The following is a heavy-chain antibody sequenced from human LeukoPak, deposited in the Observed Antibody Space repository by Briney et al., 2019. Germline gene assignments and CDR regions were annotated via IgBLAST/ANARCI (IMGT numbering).Heavy chain of an antibody. J-gene: IGHJ4*02. CDR2: IYTSGST. CDR1: GGSISSYY. CDR3: ARDGSGYYHYFDY. V-gene: IGHV4-4*07. Sequence: SETLSLTCTVSGGSISSYYWSWIRQPAGKGLEWIGRIYTSGSTNYNPSLKSRVTISVDRSKSQFSLKLSSVTAADTAVYYCARDGSGYYHYFDYWGQGTLVTVSS. D-gene: IGHD3-22*01.